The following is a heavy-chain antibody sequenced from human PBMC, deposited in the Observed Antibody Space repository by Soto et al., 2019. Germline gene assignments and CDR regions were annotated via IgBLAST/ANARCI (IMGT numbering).Heavy chain of an antibody. D-gene: IGHD5-12*01. CDR2: INPKSGGT. Sequence: QVQLVQSGAEVKKPGASVKVSCKASGYTFTGYYMHWVRQAPGQGLEWMGWINPKSGGTNYAQKFQGWVTMTRNTDISTAYMELSRLRADDTAVYYCGRGDIVATIKEAGGGNWFDPWGQGTLVTVSS. V-gene: IGHV1-2*04. CDR3: GRGDIVATIKEAGGGNWFDP. CDR1: GYTFTGYY. J-gene: IGHJ5*02.